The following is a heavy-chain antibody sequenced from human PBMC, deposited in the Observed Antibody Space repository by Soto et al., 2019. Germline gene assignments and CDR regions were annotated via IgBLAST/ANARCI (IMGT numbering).Heavy chain of an antibody. CDR2: ISGSGGST. CDR3: AKKMYYDFWSGYYMDV. Sequence: VQLLESGGGLVQPGGSLRLSCAASGFTFSSYAMSWVRQAPGKGLEWVSAISGSGGSTYYADSVKGRFTISRDNSKNTLYLQMNSLRAEDTAVYYCAKKMYYDFWSGYYMDVWGKGTTVTVSS. D-gene: IGHD3-3*01. CDR1: GFTFSSYA. V-gene: IGHV3-23*01. J-gene: IGHJ6*03.